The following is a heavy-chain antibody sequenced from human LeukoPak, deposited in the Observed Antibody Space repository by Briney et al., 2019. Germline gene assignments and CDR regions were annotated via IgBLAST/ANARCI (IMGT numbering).Heavy chain of an antibody. J-gene: IGHJ4*02. CDR1: GFSFSSYG. CDR3: ARILDSAWGELGY. D-gene: IGHD6-19*01. CDR2: IRSDGSNK. V-gene: IGHV3-30*02. Sequence: GGSLXLSCAGSGFSFSSYGMHWVRQAPGKGLEWMAFIRSDGSNKYYADSVKGRFTISRDNSKNTLYLQMNSLRAEDTAVYYCARILDSAWGELGYWGQGTLVTVSS.